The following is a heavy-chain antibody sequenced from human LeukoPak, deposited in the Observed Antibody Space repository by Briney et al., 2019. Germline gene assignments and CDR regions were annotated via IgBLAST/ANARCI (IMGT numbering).Heavy chain of an antibody. Sequence: SETLSLTCTVSGGSISNYYWSWIRQPPGKGLEWIGYIYYSGSTNYNPSLKSRVTISVDTSKNQFSLKLSSVTAADTAVYYCARAAYYYYYYMDVWGKGTTVTVSS. V-gene: IGHV4-59*01. D-gene: IGHD6-25*01. CDR3: ARAAYYYYYYMDV. CDR2: IYYSGST. CDR1: GGSISNYY. J-gene: IGHJ6*03.